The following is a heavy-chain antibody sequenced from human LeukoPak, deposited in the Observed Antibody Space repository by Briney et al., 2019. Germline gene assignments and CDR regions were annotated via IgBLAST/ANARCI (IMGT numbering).Heavy chain of an antibody. J-gene: IGHJ6*03. CDR2: ISYDGSNK. V-gene: IGHV3-30*18. CDR3: AKDVGSSSPMDV. D-gene: IGHD6-13*01. CDR1: GFTFSSYG. Sequence: PGGSLRLSCAASGFTFSSYGMHWVRQAPGKGLEWVAVISYDGSNKYYADSVKGRFTISRDNSKNTLYLQMNSLRAEDTAVYYCAKDVGSSSPMDVWGKGTTVTVSS.